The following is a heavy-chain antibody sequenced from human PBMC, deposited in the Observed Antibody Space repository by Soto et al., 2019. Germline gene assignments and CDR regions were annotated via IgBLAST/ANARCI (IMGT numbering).Heavy chain of an antibody. CDR3: ARDRPGDEGDGFDI. Sequence: EVQLVETGGGLIQPGGSLRLSCAASGLTVSSNYMNWVRQAPGKGLEWVSVLYSGGSTHYAGSVKRRFIISRDNSKNTVYLQMNCLRVEDTAIYYCARDRPGDEGDGFDIWGHGTMVTVSS. CDR1: GLTVSSNY. CDR2: LYSGGST. J-gene: IGHJ3*02. D-gene: IGHD3-10*01. V-gene: IGHV3-53*02.